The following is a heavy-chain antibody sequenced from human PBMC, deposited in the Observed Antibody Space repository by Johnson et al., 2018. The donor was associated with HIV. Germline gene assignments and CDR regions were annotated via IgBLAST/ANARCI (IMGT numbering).Heavy chain of an antibody. CDR1: GFTFSSYA. Sequence: VQLVESGGGLVQPGGSLRLSCAASGFTFSSYAMSWVRQAPGKGLEWVSAISSSGSIIYYADSVKGRFTTSRDNAKNSLSLQMNSLRAEDTAVYYWASPERPTGTQEEAFDIWGQGTMVIVSS. J-gene: IGHJ3*02. D-gene: IGHD1-1*01. CDR2: ISSSGSII. V-gene: IGHV3-48*04. CDR3: ASPERPTGTQEEAFDI.